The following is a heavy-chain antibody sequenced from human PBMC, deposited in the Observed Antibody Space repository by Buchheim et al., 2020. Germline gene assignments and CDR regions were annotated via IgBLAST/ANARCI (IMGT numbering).Heavy chain of an antibody. D-gene: IGHD3-3*01. CDR3: ARGAIFGVVITYYYGMDV. CDR2: INHSGST. CDR1: GGSFSGYY. J-gene: IGHJ6*02. Sequence: QVQLQQWGAGLLKPSETLSLPCAVYGGSFSGYYWSWIRQPPGKGLEWIGEINHSGSTNYNPSLKSRVTISVDTSKNQFSLKLSSVTAADTAVYYCARGAIFGVVITYYYGMDVWGQGTT. V-gene: IGHV4-34*01.